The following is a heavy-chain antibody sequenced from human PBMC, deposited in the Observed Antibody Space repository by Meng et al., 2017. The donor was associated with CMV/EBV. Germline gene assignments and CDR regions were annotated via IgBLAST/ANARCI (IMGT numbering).Heavy chain of an antibody. CDR3: VSSKAGHFYYYGLDV. CDR2: ISYDGSNK. Sequence: GESLRLSCAASRFTFSSYAMHWVRQAPGKGLEWVAVISYDGSNKFYADSVKGRFTISRDNSKNTLYLQMNSLRTEDTAVYYCVSSKAGHFYYYGLDVWGQGTTVTVS. J-gene: IGHJ6*02. CDR1: RFTFSSYA. V-gene: IGHV3-30-3*01.